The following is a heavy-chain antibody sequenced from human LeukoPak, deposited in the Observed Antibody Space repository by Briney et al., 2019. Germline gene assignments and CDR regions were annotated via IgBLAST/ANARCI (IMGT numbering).Heavy chain of an antibody. CDR2: IYYSGST. CDR1: GGSISSYY. J-gene: IGHJ5*02. CDR3: ARSQAEEDWFDP. V-gene: IGHV4-59*01. Sequence: SETLSLTCTVSGGSISSYYWSWIRQPPGKGLEWIGYIYYSGSTNYNPSLKSRVTISVDTSKNQFSLKLSSVTAADTAVYYCARSQAEEDWFDPWGQGTLVTVSS.